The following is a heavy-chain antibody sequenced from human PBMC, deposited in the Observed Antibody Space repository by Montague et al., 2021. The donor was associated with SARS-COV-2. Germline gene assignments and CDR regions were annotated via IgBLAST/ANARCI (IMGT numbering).Heavy chain of an antibody. CDR2: IKQDESEK. J-gene: IGHJ6*02. D-gene: IGHD3-3*01. Sequence: SLRLSCAASGFIFSSSWMSWARQVPGKGLEWVANIKQDESEKYYVDSVKGRFTISRDNAKNSLYLQMNSLRAEDTAVYYCARRNDFWTPDVSGQGTTVTVSS. CDR3: ARRNDFWTPDV. CDR1: GFIFSSSW. V-gene: IGHV3-7*01.